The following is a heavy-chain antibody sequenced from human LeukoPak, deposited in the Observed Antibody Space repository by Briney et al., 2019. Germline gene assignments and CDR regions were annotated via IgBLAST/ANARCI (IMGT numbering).Heavy chain of an antibody. J-gene: IGHJ3*01. CDR2: ISGSGGTT. V-gene: IGHV3-23*01. CDR1: GFTFRSYA. Sequence: GGSLRLSCAASGFTFRSYAMIWVRQAPGKGLEWVSAISGSGGTTYFTDSVRGRFTISRDNSKNTLYLQMNSLRAEDTAVYYCAKVSTYGDDYHDAFDVWGQGTMVTVSS. CDR3: AKVSTYGDDYHDAFDV. D-gene: IGHD4-17*01.